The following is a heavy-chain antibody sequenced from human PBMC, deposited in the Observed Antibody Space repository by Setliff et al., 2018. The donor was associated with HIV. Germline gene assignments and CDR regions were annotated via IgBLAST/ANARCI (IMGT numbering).Heavy chain of an antibody. D-gene: IGHD3-22*01. Sequence: SETLSLTCTVSGYSISSGFYWGWIRQPPGKGLEWIGNIYNSGCTYYNPSLKSRVTISVDTSKNQFSLKLSSVTAADTAVYYCAREPRTTMIRNAFDIWGQGTMVTVSS. CDR2: IYNSGCT. CDR3: AREPRTTMIRNAFDI. V-gene: IGHV4-38-2*02. J-gene: IGHJ3*02. CDR1: GYSISSGFY.